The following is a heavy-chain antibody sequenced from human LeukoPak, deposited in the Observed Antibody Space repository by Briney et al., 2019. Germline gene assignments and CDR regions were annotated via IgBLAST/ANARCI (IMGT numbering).Heavy chain of an antibody. CDR3: ARYKGPDH. J-gene: IGHJ4*02. CDR1: GFTFSSFA. Sequence: PGGSLRLSCSASGFTFSSFAMHWVRQAPGKGLEWVSYISSSGSTINYADSVKGRFTISRDNAKNSLFLQMNSLRVEDTAVYYCARYKGPDHWGQGTLVTVSS. D-gene: IGHD1-1*01. CDR2: ISSSGSTI. V-gene: IGHV3-48*03.